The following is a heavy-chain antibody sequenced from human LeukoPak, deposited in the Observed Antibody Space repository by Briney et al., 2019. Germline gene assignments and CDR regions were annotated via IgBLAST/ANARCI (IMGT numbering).Heavy chain of an antibody. V-gene: IGHV1-69*06. Sequence: SVKVSCKASGGTFSSYAISWVRQAPGQGLEWMGGIIPIFGTANYAQKFQGKVTITADKSTSTAYMELSSLRSEDTAVYYCARGLSYDILTGLPNWFDPWGQGTLVTVSS. J-gene: IGHJ5*02. CDR1: GGTFSSYA. CDR2: IIPIFGTA. D-gene: IGHD3-9*01. CDR3: ARGLSYDILTGLPNWFDP.